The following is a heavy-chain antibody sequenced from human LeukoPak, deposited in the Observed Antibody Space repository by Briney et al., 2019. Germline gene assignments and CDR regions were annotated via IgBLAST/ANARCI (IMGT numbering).Heavy chain of an antibody. Sequence: SETLSLTCAVYGGSFSGYYWSWIRQPPGKGLEWIGEINHSGSTNYNPSLKSRVTISVDTSKNQFSLKLSSVTAADTAVYYCARGISSTSDFDYWAREPWSPSPQ. D-gene: IGHD2-2*01. V-gene: IGHV4-34*01. CDR3: ARGISSTSDFDY. J-gene: IGHJ4*02. CDR1: GGSFSGYY. CDR2: INHSGST.